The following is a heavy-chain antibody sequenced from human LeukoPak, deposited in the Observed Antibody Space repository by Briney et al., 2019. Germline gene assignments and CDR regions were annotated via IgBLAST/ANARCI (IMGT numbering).Heavy chain of an antibody. D-gene: IGHD5-12*01. CDR1: GYTFTDYY. CDR3: ATDPPYSGYDYRGSRSWYQSDY. J-gene: IGHJ4*02. Sequence: ATVKISCKXSGYTFTDYYMHWVQQAPGKGLEWMGLVDPEDGETIYAEKFQGRVTITADTSTDTAYMELSSLRSEDTAVYYCATDPPYSGYDYRGSRSWYQSDYWGQGTLVTVSS. V-gene: IGHV1-69-2*01. CDR2: VDPEDGET.